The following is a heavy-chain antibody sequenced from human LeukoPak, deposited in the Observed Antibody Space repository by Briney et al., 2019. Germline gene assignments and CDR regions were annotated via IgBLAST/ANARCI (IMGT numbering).Heavy chain of an antibody. CDR3: ARTGVGDAFDI. CDR2: IYYSGST. J-gene: IGHJ3*02. CDR1: GGSISSYY. Sequence: SETLSLTCTVSGGSISSYYWSWIRQPPGKGLEWIGYIYYSGSTNYNPSLKSRVTISVDTSKYQFSLKLSSVTAADTAVYYCARTGVGDAFDIWGQGTMVTVSS. D-gene: IGHD3-10*01. V-gene: IGHV4-59*08.